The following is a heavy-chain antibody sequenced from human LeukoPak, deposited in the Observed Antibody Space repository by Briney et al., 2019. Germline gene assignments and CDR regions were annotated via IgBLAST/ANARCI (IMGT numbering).Heavy chain of an antibody. D-gene: IGHD6-19*01. Sequence: LTGGSLRLSCAAAGFTFSNYGMCWVRQPPGKGLEWVSCKGNSAGDTFYAESVRGRFTISRDNSRNTLFLEMNSLRVEDTAIYYCAKRGGESSGWGFFDYWGPGALVTVSS. V-gene: IGHV3-23*01. CDR2: KGNSAGDT. CDR3: AKRGGESSGWGFFDY. J-gene: IGHJ4*02. CDR1: GFTFSNYG.